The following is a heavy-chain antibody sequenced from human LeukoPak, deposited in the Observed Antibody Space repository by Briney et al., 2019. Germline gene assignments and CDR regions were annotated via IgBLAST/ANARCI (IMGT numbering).Heavy chain of an antibody. Sequence: GGSLSLSCAASGFTFSSYSMNWARQAPGKGLEWVLSISSTSTYIYYADSVKGRFTISRDNAKHSLYPQMNSLRAEDTAVYYCASDLGIAMYSSSWYGWFDPWGQGTLVTVSS. J-gene: IGHJ5*02. CDR3: ASDLGIAMYSSSWYGWFDP. CDR2: ISSTSTYI. D-gene: IGHD6-13*01. CDR1: GFTFSSYS. V-gene: IGHV3-21*01.